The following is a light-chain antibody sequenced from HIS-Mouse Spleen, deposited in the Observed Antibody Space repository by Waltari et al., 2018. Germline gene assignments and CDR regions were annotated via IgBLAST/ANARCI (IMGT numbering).Light chain of an antibody. CDR1: QSISSW. V-gene: IGKV1-5*03. J-gene: IGKJ5*01. CDR2: TAS. CDR3: EQYNSYSWT. Sequence: DIQMTQSPSTLSASVGDRVTITCRASQSISSWLAWYQQKPGKAPKILINTASSLESGVPSRFSGSGSGTEFTLTISSLQPDDFATNYCEQYNSYSWTFGQGTRLEIK.